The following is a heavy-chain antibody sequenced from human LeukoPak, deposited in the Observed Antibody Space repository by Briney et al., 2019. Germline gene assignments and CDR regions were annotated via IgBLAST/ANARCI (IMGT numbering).Heavy chain of an antibody. CDR2: INLDGSEK. CDR3: ARDSERSSSFASDI. J-gene: IGHJ3*02. Sequence: PGGSLRLSCAASGFRFSSYWMSWVRQAPGKGLKWVANINLDGSEKSYVDSVEGRFTISRDNAMNSLYLQMNSLRGEDTAVYYCARDSERSSSFASDIWGQGTMVTASS. D-gene: IGHD3-3*02. V-gene: IGHV3-7*01. CDR1: GFRFSSYW.